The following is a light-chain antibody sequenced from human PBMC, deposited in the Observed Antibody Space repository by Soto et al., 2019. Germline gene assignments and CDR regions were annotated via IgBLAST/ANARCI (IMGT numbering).Light chain of an antibody. CDR1: QGVSSN. J-gene: IGKJ1*01. Sequence: EVVMTQSPAPLSVSPGERATLSCRASQGVSSNLAWYQQKPGQAPRLLIYGASTRATGIPARFSGSGSGTEFTLTISSLQPDDFPTYYCQHYNSYSEAFAQGTKVDI. V-gene: IGKV3-15*01. CDR3: QHYNSYSEA. CDR2: GAS.